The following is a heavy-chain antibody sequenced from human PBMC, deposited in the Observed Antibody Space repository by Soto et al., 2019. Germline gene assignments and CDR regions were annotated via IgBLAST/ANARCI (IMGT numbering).Heavy chain of an antibody. CDR2: IWYDGINK. CDR1: GFTFSSYG. D-gene: IGHD2-15*01. V-gene: IGHV3-33*01. Sequence: QVQLVESGGGVVQPGRSLRLSCAASGFTFSSYGMHWVRQAPGKGLEWVAVIWYDGINKYYADSVKGRFTISRDNSKNTLYLQMNSLRAEDTAVYYCARLYCSGGSCYSERPEYYYMDVWGKGTTVTVSS. J-gene: IGHJ6*03. CDR3: ARLYCSGGSCYSERPEYYYMDV.